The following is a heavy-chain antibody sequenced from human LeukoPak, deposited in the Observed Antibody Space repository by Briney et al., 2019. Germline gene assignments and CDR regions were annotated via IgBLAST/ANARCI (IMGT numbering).Heavy chain of an antibody. J-gene: IGHJ6*02. V-gene: IGHV3-74*01. Sequence: PGGSLRLSCAASGFTFINHWMHWVRQAPEKGLVWVSRINSDGRSTSYAGSVKGRFTISRDNAKNTLYLQMDSLGAEDTAVYYCVRGYFYDSSGYRTRGLDVWGQGTTVTVSS. CDR2: INSDGRST. CDR1: GFTFINHW. CDR3: VRGYFYDSSGYRTRGLDV. D-gene: IGHD3-22*01.